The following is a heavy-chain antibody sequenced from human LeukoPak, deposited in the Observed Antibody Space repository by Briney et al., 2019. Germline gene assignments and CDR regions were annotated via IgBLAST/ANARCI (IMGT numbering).Heavy chain of an antibody. Sequence: GGSLRLSCAASGFTFDDYAMHWVRQTPGKGLEWVSGINWNSGSIDYADPVKGRFTISRDNSKDTLYLQMNSLRAEDTALYYCAKSLRTTGTTPVDYWGQGTLVTVSS. J-gene: IGHJ4*02. CDR3: AKSLRTTGTTPVDY. D-gene: IGHD1-1*01. CDR1: GFTFDDYA. V-gene: IGHV3-9*01. CDR2: INWNSGSI.